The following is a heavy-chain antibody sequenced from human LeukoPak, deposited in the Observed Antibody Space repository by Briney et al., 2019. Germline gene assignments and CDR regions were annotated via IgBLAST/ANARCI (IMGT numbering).Heavy chain of an antibody. CDR3: ARDLFWGQDDVFDI. D-gene: IGHD3-10*02. Sequence: ASVKVSCKASGYSFTNYYIHWVRQAPGQGLEWMGIINPSGGNTNYAQKFQGRVTMTRDTSTSTVYMEMSSLRSEDTAVYYCARDLFWGQDDVFDIWGQGTMVTVSS. CDR2: INPSGGNT. J-gene: IGHJ3*02. CDR1: GYSFTNYY. V-gene: IGHV1-46*01.